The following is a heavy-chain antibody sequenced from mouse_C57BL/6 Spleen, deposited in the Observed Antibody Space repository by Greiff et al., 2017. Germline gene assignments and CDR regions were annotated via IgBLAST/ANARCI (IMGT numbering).Heavy chain of an antibody. Sequence: VQLQESGAELVKPGASVKISCKASGYAFSSYWMNWVQQRPGKGLEWIGQIYPGDGDTNYNGKFKGKATLTADKSSSTAYMQLSSLTSEDSAVYFCARVGTVVAVDYWGQGTTLTVSS. CDR2: IYPGDGDT. CDR1: GYAFSSYW. CDR3: ARVGTVVAVDY. D-gene: IGHD1-1*01. V-gene: IGHV1-80*01. J-gene: IGHJ2*01.